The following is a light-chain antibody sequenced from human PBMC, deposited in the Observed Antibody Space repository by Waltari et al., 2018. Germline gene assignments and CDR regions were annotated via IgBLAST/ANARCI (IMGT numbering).Light chain of an antibody. V-gene: IGKV1-27*01. J-gene: IGKJ4*01. CDR2: GVS. CDR3: QKYKSAPFT. Sequence: IQMTQSPSSVSASVGDRVVITCRASQDVDKYLAWYQQKPGKVPKLLMYGVSTLQSGVPSRFSGSGSGTEFTLTISGLQPEDVATYYCQKYKSAPFTFGGGTKVEIE. CDR1: QDVDKY.